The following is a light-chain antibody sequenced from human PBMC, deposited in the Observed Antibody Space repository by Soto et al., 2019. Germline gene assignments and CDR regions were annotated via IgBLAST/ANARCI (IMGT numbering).Light chain of an antibody. CDR1: QSISDT. Sequence: EIVMTLSPATLSVSPGGRATLSCRASQSISDTLAWYQQKPGQAPRLLIYSASRRATGFPGRFSGSGSGTDFTLTISSLQSEDLAVYYCQQYNNWPWTFGQGTKVEIK. V-gene: IGKV3-15*01. CDR3: QQYNNWPWT. CDR2: SAS. J-gene: IGKJ1*01.